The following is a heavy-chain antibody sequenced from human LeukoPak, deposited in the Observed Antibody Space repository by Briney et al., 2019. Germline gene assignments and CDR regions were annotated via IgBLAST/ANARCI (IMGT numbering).Heavy chain of an antibody. CDR1: GFTFSSYA. V-gene: IGHV3-30-3*01. J-gene: IGHJ5*02. CDR3: ARDGESSSWYGNWFDP. Sequence: GGSLRLSCAASGFTFSSYAMHWVRQAPGKGLEWVAVISYDGSNKYYADSVKGRFTISRDNSKNTLYLRMNSLRAEDTAVYYCARDGESSSWYGNWFDPWGQGTLVTVSS. CDR2: ISYDGSNK. D-gene: IGHD6-13*01.